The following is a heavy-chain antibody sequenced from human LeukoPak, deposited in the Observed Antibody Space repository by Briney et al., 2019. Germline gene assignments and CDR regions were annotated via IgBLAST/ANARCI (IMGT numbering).Heavy chain of an antibody. CDR3: ARERFRGGEGAFDI. D-gene: IGHD3-16*01. V-gene: IGHV3-33*01. J-gene: IGHJ3*02. Sequence: PGRSLRLSCAASGFTFNKYTMHWVRQAPGKGLEWVAIIWYDGSDKYYADSVKGRFTISRDNSKNTLFLQMNSLRAEDTAVYYCARERFRGGEGAFDIWGQGTMVTVSS. CDR2: IWYDGSDK. CDR1: GFTFNKYT.